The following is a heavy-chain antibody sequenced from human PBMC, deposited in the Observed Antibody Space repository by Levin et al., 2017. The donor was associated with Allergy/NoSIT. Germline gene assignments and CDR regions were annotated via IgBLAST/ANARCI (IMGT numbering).Heavy chain of an antibody. CDR3: AKEMTVIGAAGNFDH. Sequence: GGSLRLSCTASGFTFDKYAMNWVRQAPGKGLEWVSVISGGGGTTFYADSVRGRFSVSRDNSKNTVYLEMESLRVDDTSMYYCAKEMTVIGAAGNFDHWGQGTLVTVSA. J-gene: IGHJ4*02. CDR2: ISGGGGTT. CDR1: GFTFDKYA. D-gene: IGHD6-13*01. V-gene: IGHV3-23*01.